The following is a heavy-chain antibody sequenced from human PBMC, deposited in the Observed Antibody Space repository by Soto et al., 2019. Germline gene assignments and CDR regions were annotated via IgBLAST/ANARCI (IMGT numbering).Heavy chain of an antibody. V-gene: IGHV3-23*01. J-gene: IGHJ4*02. D-gene: IGHD6-13*01. CDR3: ARRSSSWYFDY. CDR2: ISGSGDST. Sequence: EVQLLESGGGLVQPGGSLRLSCAASGFTFSSYAMSWVRQAPGKGLEWVSVISGSGDSTYYADSVKGRFTISRENSKTTLNLQMNILRAEDTAVYYCARRSSSWYFDYWGQGTLVTVSS. CDR1: GFTFSSYA.